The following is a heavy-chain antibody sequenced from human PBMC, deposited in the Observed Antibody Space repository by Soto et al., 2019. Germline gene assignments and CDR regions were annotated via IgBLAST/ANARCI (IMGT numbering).Heavy chain of an antibody. CDR2: IYTDDSDT. Sequence: GESLKTSCKGSGYSFNRYWIGWVRQMRGKGLEWMGIIYTDDSDTRYNPSLQGQVTISADKSISTAYLQWSSLKAPATAMYYCARPHGAHDAFDFWGQGTMVTVSS. CDR3: ARPHGAHDAFDF. V-gene: IGHV5-51*01. J-gene: IGHJ3*01. CDR1: GYSFNRYW.